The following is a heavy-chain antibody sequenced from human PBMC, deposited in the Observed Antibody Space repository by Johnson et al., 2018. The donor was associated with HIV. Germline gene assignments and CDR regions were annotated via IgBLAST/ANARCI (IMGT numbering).Heavy chain of an antibody. Sequence: EQLVESGGGVVQPGRSLRLSCAASGFTFSYYAMHWVRQAPGKGLEWMAVISHDGSNRYYADSVKGRFTISRDNAQNSLYLQMNNLRAEDTAVYYCATDLEDAHNWRMRALDIWGQGTMVTVSS. V-gene: IGHV3-30*04. CDR1: GFTFSYYA. CDR3: ATDLEDAHNWRMRALDI. CDR2: ISHDGSNR. D-gene: IGHD5-24*01. J-gene: IGHJ3*02.